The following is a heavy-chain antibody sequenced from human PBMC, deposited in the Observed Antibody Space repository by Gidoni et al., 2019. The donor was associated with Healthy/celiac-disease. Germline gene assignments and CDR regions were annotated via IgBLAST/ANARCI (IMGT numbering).Heavy chain of an antibody. D-gene: IGHD3-3*01. CDR2: IIPILGIA. CDR3: ARDLDDSQG. Sequence: QVQLVQSGAEVTKPGSSVKVSCTASGDTFSSYAISWVRQAPGQGLEWMGRIIPILGIANYAQKFQGRVTITADNSTSTAYMELSSLRSEDTAVYYCARDLDDSQGWGQVTLVTVSS. CDR1: GDTFSSYA. V-gene: IGHV1-69*04. J-gene: IGHJ4*02.